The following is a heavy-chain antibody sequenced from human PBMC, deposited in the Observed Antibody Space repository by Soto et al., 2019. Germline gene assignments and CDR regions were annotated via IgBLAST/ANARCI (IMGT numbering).Heavy chain of an antibody. Sequence: GGSLRLSCAASGFTFSNAWMNWVRQAPGKGLEWVGRIKSKTDGGTTDYAAPVKGRFTISRDDSKNTLYLQMNSLKTEDTAVYYCTTDLGNWNDFFLIDYWGQGTLVTVSS. D-gene: IGHD1-1*01. V-gene: IGHV3-15*07. CDR3: TTDLGNWNDFFLIDY. CDR2: IKSKTDGGTT. CDR1: GFTFSNAW. J-gene: IGHJ4*02.